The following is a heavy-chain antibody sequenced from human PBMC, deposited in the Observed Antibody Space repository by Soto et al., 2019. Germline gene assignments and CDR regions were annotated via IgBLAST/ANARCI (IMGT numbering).Heavy chain of an antibody. Sequence: SETLSLTCTVSGASISTSNWWTWVRQPPGKGLEWIGERFHSGSTTYNPSLKSRVTISLDKSSNQFSLKLNSVTAADTAVYYCARINGDTIYFEYWGQGALVTV. CDR3: ARINGDTIYFEY. CDR1: GASISTSNW. J-gene: IGHJ4*02. CDR2: RFHSGST. V-gene: IGHV4-4*02. D-gene: IGHD4-17*01.